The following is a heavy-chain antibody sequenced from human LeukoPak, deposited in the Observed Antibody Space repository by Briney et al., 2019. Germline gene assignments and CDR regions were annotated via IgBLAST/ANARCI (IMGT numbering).Heavy chain of an antibody. CDR2: IYYSGST. D-gene: IGHD2-2*01. CDR3: ARVIVVVPAANYYFDY. Sequence: SETLSLTCTVSGGSISSYYWSWIRQHPGKGLEWIGYIYYSGSTYYNPSLKSRVTISVDTSKNQFSLKLSSVTAADTAVYYCARVIVVVPAANYYFDYWGQGTLVTVSS. J-gene: IGHJ4*02. V-gene: IGHV4-59*06. CDR1: GGSISSYY.